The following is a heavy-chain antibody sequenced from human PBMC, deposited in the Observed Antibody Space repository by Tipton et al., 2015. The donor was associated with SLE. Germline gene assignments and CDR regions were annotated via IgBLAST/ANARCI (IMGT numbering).Heavy chain of an antibody. V-gene: IGHV4-61*09. CDR2: ISTSGST. J-gene: IGHJ5*01. D-gene: IGHD6-6*01. CDR3: ARQVYSSSSWFDS. CDR1: VGSITSGSYY. Sequence: TLSLTCTVSVGSITSGSYYWSWVRQPAGRGLEWIGHISTSGSTNYNPSFKSRVTVSADTSRDQFSLKLDSVTAADTALYYCARQVYSSSSWFDSCGLGTLVPVSS.